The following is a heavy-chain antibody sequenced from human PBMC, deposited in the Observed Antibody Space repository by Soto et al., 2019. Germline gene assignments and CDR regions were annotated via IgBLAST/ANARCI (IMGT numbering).Heavy chain of an antibody. CDR2: ISGSSTYI. V-gene: IGHV3-21*01. Sequence: GGSLRLSCAASGFDFSSYSLNWVRQTPGKGLEWVSSISGSSTYIYYADSVKGRFTISRDNAKNSLYLQMNSLRAEDTAVYYCARDPADLWEPDQYFQYWGQGTQVTVS. D-gene: IGHD1-26*01. CDR3: ARDPADLWEPDQYFQY. J-gene: IGHJ1*01. CDR1: GFDFSSYS.